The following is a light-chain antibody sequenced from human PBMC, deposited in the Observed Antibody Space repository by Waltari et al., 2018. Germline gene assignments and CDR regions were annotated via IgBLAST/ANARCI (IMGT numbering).Light chain of an antibody. Sequence: EIVLTQSPCTLSLSPGERVTLSCRASQSVSSSYLAWYQQKPGQAPRLLIYGASNRATGIPYRFSGSGSGTDFTLTISRLEPEDFAAYYCQQYGSPFVTFGQGTKLEIK. CDR2: GAS. CDR3: QQYGSPFVT. CDR1: QSVSSSY. J-gene: IGKJ2*01. V-gene: IGKV3-20*01.